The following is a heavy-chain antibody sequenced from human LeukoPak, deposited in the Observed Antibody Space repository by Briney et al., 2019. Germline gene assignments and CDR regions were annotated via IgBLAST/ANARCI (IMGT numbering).Heavy chain of an antibody. Sequence: GASVKASCKASGYTFTSYDINWVRQATGQGLEWMGWMNPNSGNTGYAQKFQGRVTMTRNTSISTAYMELSSLRSEDTAVYYCARGLGYCSGGSCYYPYSLYCYYYSGMDVWGQGTTVTVSS. CDR3: ARGLGYCSGGSCYYPYSLYCYYYSGMDV. CDR1: GYTFTSYD. V-gene: IGHV1-8*01. CDR2: MNPNSGNT. D-gene: IGHD2-15*01. J-gene: IGHJ6*02.